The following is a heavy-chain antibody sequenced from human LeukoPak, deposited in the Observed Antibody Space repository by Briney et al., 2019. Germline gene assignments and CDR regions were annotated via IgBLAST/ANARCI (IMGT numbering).Heavy chain of an antibody. J-gene: IGHJ5*02. CDR3: ARDRLVYHP. D-gene: IGHD2-21*01. CDR2: IYYSGSA. V-gene: IGHV4-59*01. Sequence: SETLSLTCTVSGGSISSYYWSWIRQPPGKGLEWIGYIYYSGSANYNPSLKSRVTISVDTSKNQFSLKLNSVTPADTAVYYCARDRLVYHPWGQGTLVTVSS. CDR1: GGSISSYY.